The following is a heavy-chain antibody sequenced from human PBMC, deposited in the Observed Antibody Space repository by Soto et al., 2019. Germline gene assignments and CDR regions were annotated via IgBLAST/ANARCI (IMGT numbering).Heavy chain of an antibody. D-gene: IGHD3-22*01. V-gene: IGHV3-30-3*01. CDR1: GFTISSYA. CDR2: ISYDGSNK. CDR3: ARVGNYLGRQDYYDSSGSRHDY. J-gene: IGHJ4*02. Sequence: QVQLVESGGGVVQPGRSLRLSCAASGFTISSYAMHWVRQAPGKGLEWVAVISYDGSNKYYADSVKGRFTISRDNSKNTLYLQMNSLRAEDTAVYYCARVGNYLGRQDYYDSSGSRHDYWGQGTLVTVSS.